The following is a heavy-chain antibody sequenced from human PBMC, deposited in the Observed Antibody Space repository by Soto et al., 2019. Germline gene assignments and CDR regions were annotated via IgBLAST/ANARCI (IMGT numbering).Heavy chain of an antibody. Sequence: QVQLVQSGAEVKKPGSSVKVSCKASGGTFSSYAISWVRQAPGQGLEWMGGIIPISGTANYAQKFQGRVTITAEESTSTVYMELSRLRSADTAVYYCAREGGSGSYRYYGMDVWGQGTTVTVSS. CDR2: IIPISGTA. D-gene: IGHD3-10*01. CDR1: GGTFSSYA. CDR3: AREGGSGSYRYYGMDV. J-gene: IGHJ6*02. V-gene: IGHV1-69*12.